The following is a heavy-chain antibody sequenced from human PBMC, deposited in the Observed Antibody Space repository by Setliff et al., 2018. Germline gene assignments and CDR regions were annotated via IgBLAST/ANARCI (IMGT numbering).Heavy chain of an antibody. J-gene: IGHJ4*02. Sequence: GGSLRFSCAASGFTFSSYSMNWVRQAPGKGLEWVSYIGSSGTTIYYADSVKGRFTISRDNSKNTLHLQMNSLRAEDTAVYYCAKGADSSGYHIDYWGQGTLVTVSS. D-gene: IGHD3-22*01. CDR3: AKGADSSGYHIDY. CDR1: GFTFSSYS. CDR2: IGSSGTTI. V-gene: IGHV3-48*01.